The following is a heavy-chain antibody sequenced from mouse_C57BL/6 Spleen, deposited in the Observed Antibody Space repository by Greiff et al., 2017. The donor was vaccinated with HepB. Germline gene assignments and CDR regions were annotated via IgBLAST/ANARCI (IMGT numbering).Heavy chain of an antibody. CDR1: GYTFTDHT. CDR2: IYPRDGST. Sequence: VKLQESDAELVKPGASVKISCKVSGYTFTDHTIHWMKQRPEQGLEWIGYIYPRDGSTKYNEKFKGKATLTADKSSSTAYMQLNSLTSEDSAVYFCARDTTVVADYFDYWGQGTTLTVSS. CDR3: ARDTTVVADYFDY. V-gene: IGHV1-78*01. J-gene: IGHJ2*01. D-gene: IGHD1-1*01.